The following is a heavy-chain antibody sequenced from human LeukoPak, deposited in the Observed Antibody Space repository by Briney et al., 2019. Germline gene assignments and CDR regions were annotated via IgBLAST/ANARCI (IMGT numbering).Heavy chain of an antibody. Sequence: PGGSLRLSCAASGFTFSSYGMHCVRQAPGKGLEWVAFIRYDGSNKYYADSVKGRFTISRDNSKNTLYLQMNSLRAEDTAVYYCAKVRDGSGRHPWLVFDLWGRGTLVTVSS. J-gene: IGHJ2*01. V-gene: IGHV3-30*02. CDR2: IRYDGSNK. CDR3: AKVRDGSGRHPWLVFDL. CDR1: GFTFSSYG. D-gene: IGHD3-10*01.